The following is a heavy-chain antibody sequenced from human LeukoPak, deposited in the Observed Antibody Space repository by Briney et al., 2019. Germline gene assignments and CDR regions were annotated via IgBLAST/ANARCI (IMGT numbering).Heavy chain of an antibody. D-gene: IGHD3-10*01. Sequence: GGSLRLSCAVSGITLSNYAMSWVRQAPGKGLEWVAGISGSGGGTNYADSVKGRFTISRDNPKNTLYLQMNNLSADDTAVYFCAKRGVVIRVILVGFHKEAYYFDSWCQGALVTVSS. CDR3: AKRGVVIRVILVGFHKEAYYFDS. J-gene: IGHJ4*02. CDR1: GITLSNYA. V-gene: IGHV3-23*01. CDR2: ISGSGGGT.